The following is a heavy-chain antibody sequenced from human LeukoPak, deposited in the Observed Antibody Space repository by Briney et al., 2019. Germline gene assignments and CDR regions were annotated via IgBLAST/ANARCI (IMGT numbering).Heavy chain of an antibody. Sequence: GRSLRLSCAASGFTFSSYGMHWVRQAPGKGLEWVAVISYDGSNKYYADSVKGRFTISRDNSKNTLYLQMNSLRAEDTAVYYCAKERIGYSGYDPLDYWGQGTLVTVSS. CDR1: GFTFSSYG. V-gene: IGHV3-30*18. CDR2: ISYDGSNK. CDR3: AKERIGYSGYDPLDY. D-gene: IGHD5-12*01. J-gene: IGHJ4*02.